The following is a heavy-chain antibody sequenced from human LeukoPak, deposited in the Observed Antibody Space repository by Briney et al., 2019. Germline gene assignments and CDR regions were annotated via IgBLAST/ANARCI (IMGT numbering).Heavy chain of an antibody. CDR2: IRYDGSHK. D-gene: IGHD1-14*01. CDR3: VKDNPLDY. J-gene: IGHJ4*02. Sequence: PGGSLRLSCAASGFTFSTYGMHWVRQAPGGGLEWVAFIRYDGSHKYYADSVKGRFTISRDNSKNTLYLHINSLRAEDTAVYYCVKDNPLDYWGQGTLVIVSS. CDR1: GFTFSTYG. V-gene: IGHV3-30*02.